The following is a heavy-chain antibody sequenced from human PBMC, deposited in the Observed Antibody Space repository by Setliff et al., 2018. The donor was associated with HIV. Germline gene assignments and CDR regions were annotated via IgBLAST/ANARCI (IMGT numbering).Heavy chain of an antibody. Sequence: ASVKVSCKASGYTFTSYYLHWVRQAPGQGLEWMGMINPSGGSASYAQKFQGRVTITADKSTSTAYMELSSLRSEDTAVYYCARGVRPSYGSGSYYWYFDLWGRGTLVTVSS. D-gene: IGHD3-10*01. V-gene: IGHV1-46*01. CDR1: GYTFTSYY. J-gene: IGHJ2*01. CDR3: ARGVRPSYGSGSYYWYFDL. CDR2: INPSGGSA.